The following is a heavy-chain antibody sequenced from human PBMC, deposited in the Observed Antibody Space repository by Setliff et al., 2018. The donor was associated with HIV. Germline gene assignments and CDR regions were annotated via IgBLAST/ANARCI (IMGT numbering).Heavy chain of an antibody. CDR2: INQERTT. D-gene: IGHD3-16*01. Sequence: PSETLSLTCAVYRGSFSHYYRTWIRQSPGKGLEWIAEINQERTTFYNPSLKSQVAIFIDTSKNQFSLRLSSVTAADTAVYYCARLYDYYGHRLDYWGQGAQVTVSS. J-gene: IGHJ4*02. CDR3: ARLYDYYGHRLDY. V-gene: IGHV4-34*01. CDR1: RGSFSHYY.